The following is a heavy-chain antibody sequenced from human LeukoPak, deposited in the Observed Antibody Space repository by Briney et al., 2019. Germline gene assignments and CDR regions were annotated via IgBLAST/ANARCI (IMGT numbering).Heavy chain of an antibody. CDR1: GFTISSYG. CDR3: ATDSPVCTY. Sequence: PGGSLRLSCAASGFTISSYGMSWVRQAPGKGLEWVSAISGGDDSTYYADSVKGRFTISRDNSKNTLYLQMNSLRADDTAIYYCATDSPVCTYWGQGTLVTVSS. J-gene: IGHJ4*02. D-gene: IGHD2-8*01. CDR2: ISGGDDST. V-gene: IGHV3-23*01.